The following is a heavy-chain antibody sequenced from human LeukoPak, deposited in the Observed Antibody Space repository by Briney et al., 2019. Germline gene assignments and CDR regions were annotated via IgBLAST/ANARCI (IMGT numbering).Heavy chain of an antibody. CDR1: GYTFAGYY. V-gene: IGHV1-2*02. J-gene: IGHJ4*02. CDR2: LNPNSGDT. D-gene: IGHD3-10*01. Sequence: ASVKVSCKASGYTFAGYYVHWVRQAPGQGLEGMGWLNPNSGDTKYVQRFQGRVTMTRDTSISTAYMDLSRLTSDDTAVYYCARDRGYGVDYWGQGTLVTVSS. CDR3: ARDRGYGVDY.